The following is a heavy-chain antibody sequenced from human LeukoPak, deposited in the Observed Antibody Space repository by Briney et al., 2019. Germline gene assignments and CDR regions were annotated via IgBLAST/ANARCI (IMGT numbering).Heavy chain of an antibody. D-gene: IGHD1-14*01. CDR3: ARITRGSAFDI. Sequence: GGSLRLSCAASGFTFSSYSMNWVRQAPGKGLEWVSYISSSSSTIYYADSAKGRFTISRDNAKNSLYLQMNSLRAEDTAVYYCARITRGSAFDIWGQGTMVTVSS. CDR2: ISSSSSTI. CDR1: GFTFSSYS. J-gene: IGHJ3*02. V-gene: IGHV3-48*01.